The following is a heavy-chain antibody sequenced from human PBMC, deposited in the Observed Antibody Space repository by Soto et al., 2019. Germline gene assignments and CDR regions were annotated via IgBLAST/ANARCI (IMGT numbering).Heavy chain of an antibody. Sequence: SETLSLTCTVSGGSISSYYWSWIRQPPGKGLEWIGYIYYRGSTNYNPSLKSRVTISVDTSKNQFSLKLSSVTAADTAVYYCARASTYSSSWYISYYFDYWGQGTLVTVSS. D-gene: IGHD6-13*01. CDR3: ARASTYSSSWYISYYFDY. V-gene: IGHV4-59*01. J-gene: IGHJ4*02. CDR2: IYYRGST. CDR1: GGSISSYY.